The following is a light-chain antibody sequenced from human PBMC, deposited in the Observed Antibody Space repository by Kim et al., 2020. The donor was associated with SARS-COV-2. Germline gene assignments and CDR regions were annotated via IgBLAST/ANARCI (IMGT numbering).Light chain of an antibody. J-gene: IGKJ1*01. V-gene: IGKV1-5*03. CDR2: KAA. CDR3: QQYNALPWT. Sequence: LAWFQQKFGRAPSLLIPKAASLESGVPSRFTGAGSGTEFTLTIDSLQPDDFANYYCQQYNALPWTFGPGTKVEIK.